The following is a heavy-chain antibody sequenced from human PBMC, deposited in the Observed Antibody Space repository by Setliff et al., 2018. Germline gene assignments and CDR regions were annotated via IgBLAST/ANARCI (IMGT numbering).Heavy chain of an antibody. V-gene: IGHV4-59*11. Sequence: LSLPFPFSFSSLRPHYWSWIRQPPGKGLEWIGYTYYSGYTTYNPSLKSRGTISVDTPKNQFSLKLSSVTAADTAVYYCARDRQYCSSPTCYSSYFYYYGMDVWGQGTTVTVSS. CDR1: FSSLRPHY. J-gene: IGHJ6*02. D-gene: IGHD2-2*02. CDR3: ARDRQYCSSPTCYSSYFYYYGMDV. CDR2: TYYSGYT.